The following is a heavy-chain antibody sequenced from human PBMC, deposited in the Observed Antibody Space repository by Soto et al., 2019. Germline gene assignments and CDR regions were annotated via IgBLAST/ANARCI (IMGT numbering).Heavy chain of an antibody. D-gene: IGHD2-15*01. V-gene: IGHV4-34*01. CDR1: GGSFSGYY. Sequence: QVQLQQWGARLLKPSETLSLTCAVYGGSFSGYYGNWIRQPPGKGLEWIGDINHSGGTNYNPSLKGRVTISVDTSKNQFSLGLHAVTAADTALYYCARRLVNRPVDPWGQGTLVTVSS. J-gene: IGHJ5*02. CDR2: INHSGGT. CDR3: ARRLVNRPVDP.